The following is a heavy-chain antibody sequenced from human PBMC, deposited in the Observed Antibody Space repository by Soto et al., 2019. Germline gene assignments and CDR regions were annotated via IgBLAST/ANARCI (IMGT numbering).Heavy chain of an antibody. CDR3: AREDYGGKPSDY. CDR1: GYTFTSYA. V-gene: IGHV1-3*01. D-gene: IGHD4-17*01. CDR2: INAGNGNT. Sequence: ASVNVSCKASGYTFTSYAMHWVRQAPGQRLEWMGWINAGNGNTKYSQKFQGRVTITRDTSASTAYMEPSSLRSEDTAVYYCAREDYGGKPSDYWGQGTLVTV. J-gene: IGHJ4*02.